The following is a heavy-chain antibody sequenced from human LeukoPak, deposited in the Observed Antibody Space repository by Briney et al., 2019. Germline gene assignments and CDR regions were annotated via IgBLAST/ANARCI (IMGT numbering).Heavy chain of an antibody. D-gene: IGHD3-22*01. Sequence: GGSLRLSCAASGFTFSSYGMHWVRQAPGKGLEWVAVIWYDGSNKYYADSVKGRFTISRDNSKNTLYLQMNSLRAEDTAVYYCARDPYDSSAIGAFDIWGQGTMVTVSS. CDR1: GFTFSSYG. V-gene: IGHV3-33*01. CDR2: IWYDGSNK. J-gene: IGHJ3*02. CDR3: ARDPYDSSAIGAFDI.